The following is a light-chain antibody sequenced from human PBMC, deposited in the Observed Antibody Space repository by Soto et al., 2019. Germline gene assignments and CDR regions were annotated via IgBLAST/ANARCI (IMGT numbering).Light chain of an antibody. CDR1: TSDIGAYEH. CDR2: DVR. Sequence: QSVLTQPSSMSGSPGQSITISCTGTTSDIGAYEHVSWYQQRPGRAPKVLTYDVRIRPSEVSNRFSGSKSGDTASLTISGLQAGDEAVYYCASKTTSSTVLFGGGTKLTVL. J-gene: IGLJ3*02. V-gene: IGLV2-14*03. CDR3: ASKTTSSTVL.